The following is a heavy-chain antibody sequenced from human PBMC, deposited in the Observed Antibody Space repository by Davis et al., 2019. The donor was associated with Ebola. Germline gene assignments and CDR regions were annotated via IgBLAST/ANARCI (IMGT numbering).Heavy chain of an antibody. D-gene: IGHD6-13*01. CDR1: SSYG. Sequence: SSYGMHWVRQPPGKGLEWIGSIYYSGSTYYNPSLKSRVTISVDTSKNQFSLKLSSVTAADTAVYYCASQYSSSNYYYYGMDVWGKGTTVTVSS. CDR2: IYYSGST. CDR3: ASQYSSSNYYYYGMDV. J-gene: IGHJ6*04. V-gene: IGHV4-39*01.